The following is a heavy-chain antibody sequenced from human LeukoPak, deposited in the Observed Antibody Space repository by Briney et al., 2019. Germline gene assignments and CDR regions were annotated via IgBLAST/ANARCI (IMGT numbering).Heavy chain of an antibody. D-gene: IGHD3-9*01. Sequence: GGSLRPSCSASGFTFSSYAMHWVRQAPGKGLEYVSAISSNGGSTYYADSVKGRFTISRDNSKNTLYLQMSSLRAEDTAVYYCVKDSRAYDILTGYYTNWGQGTLVTVSS. CDR1: GFTFSSYA. J-gene: IGHJ4*02. V-gene: IGHV3-64D*06. CDR2: ISSNGGST. CDR3: VKDSRAYDILTGYYTN.